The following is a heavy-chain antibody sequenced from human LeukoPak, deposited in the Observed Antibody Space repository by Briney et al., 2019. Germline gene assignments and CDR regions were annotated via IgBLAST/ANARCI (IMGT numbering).Heavy chain of an antibody. Sequence: GGPLRLSCAASGFTFSSYGMHWVRQAPGKGLEWVAFIRFDGSNKYYADSVKGRFTISRDNSKNTLHLQMNSLRAEDTAAYYCAKFAQRYCSGGSCHPFDYWGQGTLVTVSS. CDR2: IRFDGSNK. CDR3: AKFAQRYCSGGSCHPFDY. CDR1: GFTFSSYG. J-gene: IGHJ4*02. D-gene: IGHD2-15*01. V-gene: IGHV3-30*02.